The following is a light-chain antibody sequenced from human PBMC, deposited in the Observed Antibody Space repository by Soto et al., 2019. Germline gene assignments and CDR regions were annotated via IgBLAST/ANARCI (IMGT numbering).Light chain of an antibody. CDR3: QQYHNWPVT. CDR2: GAS. J-gene: IGKJ4*01. CDR1: QSVGSN. Sequence: EIVMTQSPATLSVSPGERATLSCRASQSVGSNLAWYQQKPGQAPRLLVSGASTRATGIAARFNGGGSGTEFTLTISSLQSEDIAVYYCQQYHNWPVTFGGGTKVDIK. V-gene: IGKV3-15*01.